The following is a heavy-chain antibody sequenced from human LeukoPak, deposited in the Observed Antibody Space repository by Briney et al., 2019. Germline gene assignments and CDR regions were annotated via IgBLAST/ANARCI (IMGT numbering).Heavy chain of an antibody. J-gene: IGHJ6*02. CDR3: ARGSYGGYYYGMDV. CDR1: GFTFSSYD. Sequence: GGSLRLSCAASGFTFSSYDMHWVRQATGKGLEWVSAIGTAGDTYYPGSVKGRFTISRENAKNSLYLQMNSLRARDTAVYYCARGSYGGYYYGMDVWGQGTTVTVPS. V-gene: IGHV3-13*01. D-gene: IGHD4-23*01. CDR2: IGTAGDT.